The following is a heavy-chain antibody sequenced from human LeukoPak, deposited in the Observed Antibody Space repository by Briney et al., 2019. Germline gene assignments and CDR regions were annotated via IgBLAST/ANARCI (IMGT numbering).Heavy chain of an antibody. V-gene: IGHV4-59*08. Sequence: SETLSLTCTVSGGSISSHYWSWIRQPPGKGLEWIGYIYYSGSTNYNPSLKGRVTISVDTSKNQFSLKLSSVTAADTAVYYCARAYCGGDCSFDYWGQGTLVTVSS. CDR3: ARAYCGGDCSFDY. J-gene: IGHJ4*02. D-gene: IGHD2-21*02. CDR1: GGSISSHY. CDR2: IYYSGST.